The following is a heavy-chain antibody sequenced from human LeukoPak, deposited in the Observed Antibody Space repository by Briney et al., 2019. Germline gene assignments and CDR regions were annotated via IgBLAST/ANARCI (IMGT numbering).Heavy chain of an antibody. CDR1: GYSFTDYW. D-gene: IGHD3-10*01. CDR3: ARTRSGGYYNPYYFDY. CDR2: IDPSDSYT. V-gene: IGHV5-10-1*01. J-gene: IGHJ4*02. Sequence: GESLKISCKGSGYSFTDYWISWVRQMPGKGLEWMGRIDPSDSYTNYGPSFRGHVTISSDMSISTAYLQWSSLEASDTAIYYCARTRSGGYYNPYYFDYWGQGSLVTVSS.